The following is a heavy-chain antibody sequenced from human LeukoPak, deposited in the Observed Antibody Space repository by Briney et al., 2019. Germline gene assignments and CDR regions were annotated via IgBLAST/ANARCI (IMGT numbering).Heavy chain of an antibody. CDR3: ARDRITMVRGALPLDY. CDR2: ISYDGSNK. D-gene: IGHD3-10*01. V-gene: IGHV3-30*03. Sequence: PGRSLRLSCAASGFTFSSYGMHWVRQAPGKGLEWVAVISYDGSNKYYADSVKGRFTISRDNSKNTLYLQMNSLRAEDTAVYYCARDRITMVRGALPLDYWGQGTLVTVSS. J-gene: IGHJ4*02. CDR1: GFTFSSYG.